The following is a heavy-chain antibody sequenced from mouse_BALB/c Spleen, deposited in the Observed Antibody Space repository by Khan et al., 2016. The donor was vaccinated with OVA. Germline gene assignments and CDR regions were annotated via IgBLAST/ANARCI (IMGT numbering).Heavy chain of an antibody. Sequence: QVQLKQSGAELAKPGASVKMSCKASGYTFTSYWMHWVKQRPGQGLEWIGYITPSSGYTEYNQKFKDKATLTADKSSSTAYMQLTSLTSEGSAVYYCVNHGSGSGGFTYWGQGTLVTVSA. CDR2: ITPSSGYT. J-gene: IGHJ3*01. CDR1: GYTFTSYW. CDR3: VNHGSGSGGFTY. D-gene: IGHD1-1*01. V-gene: IGHV1-7*01.